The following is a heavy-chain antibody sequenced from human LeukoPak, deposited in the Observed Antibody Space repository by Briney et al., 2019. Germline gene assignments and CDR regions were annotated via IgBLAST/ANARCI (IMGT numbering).Heavy chain of an antibody. D-gene: IGHD5-18*01. V-gene: IGHV7-4-1*02. CDR1: GYTFTSYA. Sequence: ASVKVSCKASGYTFTSYAVNWVRQAPGQGLEWMGWINTNTGNPTYAQGFTGRFVFSLDTPVSTAYLQISSLKAEDTAVYYCARDGDTAMVNYWGQGTLVTVSS. CDR3: ARDGDTAMVNY. J-gene: IGHJ4*02. CDR2: INTNTGNP.